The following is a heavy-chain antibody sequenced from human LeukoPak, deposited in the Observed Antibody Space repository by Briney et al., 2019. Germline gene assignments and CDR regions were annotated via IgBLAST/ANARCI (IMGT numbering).Heavy chain of an antibody. Sequence: SVKVSCKASGGTFSSYAISWVRQAPGQGLEWKGGIIPIFGTANYAQKFQGRVTITADESTSTAYMELSSLRSEDTAVYYCARDTDSSGYYYRYYFDYWGQGTLVTVSS. D-gene: IGHD3-22*01. J-gene: IGHJ4*02. CDR2: IIPIFGTA. CDR1: GGTFSSYA. V-gene: IGHV1-69*13. CDR3: ARDTDSSGYYYRYYFDY.